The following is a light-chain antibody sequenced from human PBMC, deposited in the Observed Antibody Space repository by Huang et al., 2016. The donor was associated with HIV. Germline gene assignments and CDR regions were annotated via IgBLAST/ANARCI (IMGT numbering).Light chain of an antibody. CDR1: QTIVSNY. Sequence: EIVLTPSPGTLSLSPGERATLSCRASQTIVSNYLAWYQQKPGQAPRLLMYGASSRATGIPDRFGGSGSGTDFTLTISRLEPQDAAVYYCQQYGTSPWTFGQGTKVEIK. V-gene: IGKV3-20*01. J-gene: IGKJ1*01. CDR2: GAS. CDR3: QQYGTSPWT.